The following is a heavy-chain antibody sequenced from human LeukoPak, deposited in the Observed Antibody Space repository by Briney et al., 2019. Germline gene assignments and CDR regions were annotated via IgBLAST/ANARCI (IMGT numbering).Heavy chain of an antibody. V-gene: IGHV5-51*01. D-gene: IGHD3-10*01. CDR3: ARPTMARGVIGAFDI. Sequence: GESLKISCKGSGYSFTSYWIGWVRQMPGKGLEWMGIIHPGDSDTRHSPSFQGQVTISADKSISTAYLQWSSLKASDTAMYYCARPTMARGVIGAFDIWGQGTMVTVSS. CDR2: IHPGDSDT. J-gene: IGHJ3*02. CDR1: GYSFTSYW.